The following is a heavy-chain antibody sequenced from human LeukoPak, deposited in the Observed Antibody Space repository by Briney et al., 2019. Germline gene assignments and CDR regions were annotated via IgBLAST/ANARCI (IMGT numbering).Heavy chain of an antibody. CDR1: GGSFSGYY. CDR3: ARGGKSGYDYLNWFDP. V-gene: IGHV4-34*01. D-gene: IGHD5-12*01. CDR2: INHSGST. Sequence: SETLSLTCAVYGGSFSGYYWSWIRQPPGKGLEWIGEINHSGSTNYNPSLKSRVTISVDTSKNQFSLKLSSVTAADTAVYYCARGGKSGYDYLNWFDPWDQGTLVTVSS. J-gene: IGHJ5*02.